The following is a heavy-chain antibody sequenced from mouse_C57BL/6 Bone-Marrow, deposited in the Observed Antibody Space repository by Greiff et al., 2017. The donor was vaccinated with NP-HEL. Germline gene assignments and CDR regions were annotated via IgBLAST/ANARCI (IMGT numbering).Heavy chain of an antibody. D-gene: IGHD2-4*01. Sequence: EVMLVESGGGLVQPKGSLKLSCAASGFSFNTYAMNWVRQAPGKGLEWVARIRSKSNNYATYYADSVKDRFTISRDDSESMLYLQMNNLKTEDTAMYYWVRHARYDYDGYAMDYWGQGTSVTVSS. J-gene: IGHJ4*01. V-gene: IGHV10-1*01. CDR2: IRSKSNNYAT. CDR3: VRHARYDYDGYAMDY. CDR1: GFSFNTYA.